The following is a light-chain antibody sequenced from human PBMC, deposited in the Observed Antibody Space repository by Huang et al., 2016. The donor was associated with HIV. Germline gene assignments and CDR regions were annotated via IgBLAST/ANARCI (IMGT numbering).Light chain of an antibody. V-gene: IGKV1-39*01. CDR1: QSINSN. CDR2: AAS. J-gene: IGKJ1*01. CDR3: HQTYDTPQT. Sequence: DIQMTQSPSSLSAFVGDRVTVTCRASQSINSNLNWYQQKAGEAPSLLIYAASTLQSGVPSRFSGSGSGTEFTLTISSLQPEDFATYYCHQTYDTPQTFGQGTEVAIK.